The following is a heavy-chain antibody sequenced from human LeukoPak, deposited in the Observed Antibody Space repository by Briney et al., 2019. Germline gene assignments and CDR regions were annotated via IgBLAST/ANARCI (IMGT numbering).Heavy chain of an antibody. CDR3: ARDPFYAYGSGSYPFDY. CDR2: IKQDGSEK. D-gene: IGHD3-10*01. V-gene: IGHV3-7*01. CDR1: GFTFSSYW. J-gene: IGHJ4*02. Sequence: PGGSLRLSGAASGFTFSSYWMSWVRQAPGKGLEWVANIKQDGSEKYYVDSVKGRFTISRDNAKNSLYLQVNSLRAEDTAVYYCARDPFYAYGSGSYPFDYWGQGTLVTVSS.